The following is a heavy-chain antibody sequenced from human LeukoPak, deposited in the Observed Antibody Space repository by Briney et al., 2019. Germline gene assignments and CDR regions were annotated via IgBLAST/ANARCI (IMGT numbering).Heavy chain of an antibody. D-gene: IGHD5-12*01. CDR2: IYHSGRT. J-gene: IGHJ4*02. CDR3: ARVSGGYVEALDY. CDR1: GYSISSGYY. Sequence: TSETLSLTCTVSGYSISSGYYWGWIRQPPGKGLEWTGSIYHSGRTYYNPSLKSRVTISVDTSKNQFSLKLSSVTAADTAVYFCARVSGGYVEALDYWGQGTLVTVSS. V-gene: IGHV4-38-2*02.